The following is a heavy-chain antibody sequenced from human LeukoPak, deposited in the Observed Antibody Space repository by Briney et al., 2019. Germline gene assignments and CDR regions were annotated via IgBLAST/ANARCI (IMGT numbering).Heavy chain of an antibody. CDR3: ARELVAGGYDFWSGYWMGGWFDP. J-gene: IGHJ5*02. Sequence: KTSETLSLTCTVSGGSISSSSYYWGWIRQPPGKGLEWIGSIYYSGSTYYNPSLKSRVTISVDTSKNQFSLKLSSVTAADTAVYYCARELVAGGYDFWSGYWMGGWFDPGAREPWSPSPQ. D-gene: IGHD3-3*01. CDR2: IYYSGST. CDR1: GGSISSSSYY. V-gene: IGHV4-39*07.